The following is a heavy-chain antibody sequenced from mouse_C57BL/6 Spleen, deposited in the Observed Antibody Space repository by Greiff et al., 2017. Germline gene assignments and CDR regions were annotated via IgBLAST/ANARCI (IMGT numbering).Heavy chain of an antibody. D-gene: IGHD2-5*01. CDR3: ARKGGYSNQTIAMDY. V-gene: IGHV2-2*01. J-gene: IGHJ4*01. CDR1: GFSLTSYG. Sequence: VKLVESGPGLVQPSQSLSITCTVSGFSLTSYGVHWVRQSPGKGLEWLGVIWSGGSTDYNAAFISRLSISKDNSKSQVFFKMNSLQADDTAIYYCARKGGYSNQTIAMDYWGQGTSVTVSS. CDR2: IWSGGST.